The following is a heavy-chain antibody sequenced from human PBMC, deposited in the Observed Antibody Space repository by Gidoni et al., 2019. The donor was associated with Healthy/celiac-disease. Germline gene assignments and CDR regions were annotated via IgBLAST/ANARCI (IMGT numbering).Heavy chain of an antibody. J-gene: IGHJ6*02. V-gene: IGHV3-74*01. CDR1: GFPFSSYW. CDR2: INSDGSST. Sequence: EVQLVESGGGLVQPGGSLRLSCAASGFPFSSYWMPWVRQAPGKGLVWVSRINSDGSSTSYADSVKGRFTISRDNAKNTLYLQMNSLRAEDTAVYYCARDFGYSSSWYSSYYYDYGMDVWGQGTTVTVSS. CDR3: ARDFGYSSSWYSSYYYDYGMDV. D-gene: IGHD6-13*01.